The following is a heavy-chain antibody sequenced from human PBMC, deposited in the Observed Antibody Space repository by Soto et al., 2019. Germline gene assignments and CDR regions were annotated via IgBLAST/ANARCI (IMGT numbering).Heavy chain of an antibody. CDR2: INPSGGST. CDR1: GYNFTSYY. D-gene: IGHD5-12*01. CDR3: ATGRVARN. Sequence: QVQLVQSGAEVKKPGASVKVSCKASGYNFTSYYMHWVRQAPGQGLEWMGIINPSGGSTSYAQKLRGRVTMTRDKSTRTVYMELSSLRSEDTAVYYCATGRVARNWGQGTPVTV. V-gene: IGHV1-46*04. J-gene: IGHJ4*02.